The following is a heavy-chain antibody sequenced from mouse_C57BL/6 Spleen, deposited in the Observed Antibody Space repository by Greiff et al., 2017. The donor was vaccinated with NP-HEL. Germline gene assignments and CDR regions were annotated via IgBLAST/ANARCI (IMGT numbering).Heavy chain of an antibody. D-gene: IGHD1-1*01. J-gene: IGHJ2*01. V-gene: IGHV5-17*01. CDR2: ISSGSSTI. Sequence: LESGGGLVKPGGSLKLSCAASGFTFSDYGMHWVRQAPEKGLEWVAYISSGSSTIYYADTVKDRFTISRDNAKNTLFLQMTSLRSEDTAMYYCARNYYYGSSYYFDYWDQGTTLTVSS. CDR3: ARNYYYGSSYYFDY. CDR1: GFTFSDYG.